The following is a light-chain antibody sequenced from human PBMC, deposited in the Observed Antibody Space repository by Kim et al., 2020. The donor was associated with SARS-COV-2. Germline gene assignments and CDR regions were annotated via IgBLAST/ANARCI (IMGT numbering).Light chain of an antibody. Sequence: QRVTISCSGSSSNIGNNKVTWYQQFPGMAPKLLIYKDDQRPSGVPDRFSGSKSGTSASLAISGLQSDDEADYYCAAWDDSPSGFVLVGGGTQLTVL. J-gene: IGLJ2*01. CDR1: SSNIGNNK. CDR3: AAWDDSPSGFVL. V-gene: IGLV1-44*01. CDR2: KDD.